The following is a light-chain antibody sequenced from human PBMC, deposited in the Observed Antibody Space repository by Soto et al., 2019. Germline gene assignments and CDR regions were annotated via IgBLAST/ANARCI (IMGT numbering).Light chain of an antibody. CDR1: QSVRSTY. J-gene: IGKJ1*01. CDR2: GAS. V-gene: IGKV3-20*01. Sequence: EIVLTQSPGTLSLSPGETATLPCRASQSVRSTYLAWYQQKPGQAPRLLISGASSRATGIPDRFSGSGSGTDFTLTITSLEPEDFAVYYCQQYGGSPWTFGQGTKVDVK. CDR3: QQYGGSPWT.